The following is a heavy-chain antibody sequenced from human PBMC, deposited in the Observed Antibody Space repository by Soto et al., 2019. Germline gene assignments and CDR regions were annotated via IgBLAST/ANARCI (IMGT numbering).Heavy chain of an antibody. CDR3: ARGGLQHALDV. V-gene: IGHV3-74*03. J-gene: IGHJ6*02. CDR2: VNNDGTDT. CDR1: GLTFSNYW. D-gene: IGHD6-13*01. Sequence: PGGSLRLSCAASGLTFSNYWMSWVCQAQGKGLVWVSRVNNDGTDTTHADSVKGRFTISRDNAENTLYLQMNSLRAEDTAVYYCARGGLQHALDVWGQGSTVTVSS.